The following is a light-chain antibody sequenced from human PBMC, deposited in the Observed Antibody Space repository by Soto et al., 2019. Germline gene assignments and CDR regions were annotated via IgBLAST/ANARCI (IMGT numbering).Light chain of an antibody. CDR2: DVS. Sequence: EIVMTQPHATHSMSPGERATLSCRASQSVSSNLAWYQQKPGQAPRLLIYDVSNRATGIPARFSGSGSGTDFTLTISSLEPEDFAVYSCQQRSTWPPVFGGGTRWIS. V-gene: IGKV3-11*01. CDR1: QSVSSN. J-gene: IGKJ4*01. CDR3: QQRSTWPPV.